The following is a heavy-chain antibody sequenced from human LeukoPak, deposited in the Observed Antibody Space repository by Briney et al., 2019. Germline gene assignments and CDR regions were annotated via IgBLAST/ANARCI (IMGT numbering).Heavy chain of an antibody. CDR2: IYYSGST. V-gene: IGHV4-59*12. CDR1: GGSISSYY. Sequence: SETLSLTCTVSGGSISSYYWSWIRQPPGKGLEWIGSIYYSGSTYYNPSLKSRVTISVDTSKNQFSLKLSSVTAADTAVYYCARVHYYDSSGVKWGQGTLVTVSS. J-gene: IGHJ4*01. CDR3: ARVHYYDSSGVK. D-gene: IGHD3-22*01.